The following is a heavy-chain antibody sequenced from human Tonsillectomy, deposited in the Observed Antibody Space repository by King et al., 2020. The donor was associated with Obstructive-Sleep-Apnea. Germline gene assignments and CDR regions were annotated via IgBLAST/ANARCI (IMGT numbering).Heavy chain of an antibody. J-gene: IGHJ6*02. V-gene: IGHV1-8*01. Sequence: QLVQSGAEVKKPGASVKVSCQASGYTFTSYDINWVRQATGQGLEWMGWMNPNRGNTGYAQKFQGRVTMTRNTTISTAYMELSSLRSEDTAVYYCARGQWLATLINYLHYYGMDVWGPGTTGNVS. CDR1: GYTFTSYD. CDR2: MNPNRGNT. CDR3: ARGQWLATLINYLHYYGMDV. D-gene: IGHD6-19*01.